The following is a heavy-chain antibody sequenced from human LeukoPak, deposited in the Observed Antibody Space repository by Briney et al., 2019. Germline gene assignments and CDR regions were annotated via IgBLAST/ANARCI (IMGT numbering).Heavy chain of an antibody. D-gene: IGHD6-13*01. V-gene: IGHV3-7*01. CDR3: ARVITAAAGPDYYGMDV. CDR1: GFTFSSYW. Sequence: GGSLRLSCAASGFTFSSYWMSWVRQAPGKGLEWVANIKQDGSEKYYVDSVKGRFTISRDNAKSSLYLQMNSLRAEDTAVYYCARVITAAAGPDYYGMDVWGQGTTVTVSS. CDR2: IKQDGSEK. J-gene: IGHJ6*02.